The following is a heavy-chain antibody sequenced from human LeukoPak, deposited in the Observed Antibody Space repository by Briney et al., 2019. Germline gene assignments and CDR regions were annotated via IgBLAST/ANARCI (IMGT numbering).Heavy chain of an antibody. CDR3: TRDSGTWFDP. V-gene: IGHV4-4*07. Sequence: PSETLSLTCTVSGDSIGSYYWSWIRQPAGKGLEWNGRIYTNENTNYSPSLKSRVTMSVDTSKNQISLKLSSVTAADAAVYYCTRDSGTWFDPWGQGNQVTVSS. CDR1: GDSIGSYY. D-gene: IGHD1-26*01. J-gene: IGHJ5*02. CDR2: IYTNENT.